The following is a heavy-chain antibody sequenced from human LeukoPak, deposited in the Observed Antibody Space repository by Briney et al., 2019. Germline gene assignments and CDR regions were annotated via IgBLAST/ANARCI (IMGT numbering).Heavy chain of an antibody. CDR3: AREVQYQLHAFDI. J-gene: IGHJ3*02. CDR2: IAYSGDT. CDR1: GGSINNYY. Sequence: SETLSLTCTVSGGSINNYYWSWIRQLPGKGLEWIGYIAYSGDTNYNPSLKSRVTISLDTSKNQFSLNLNSMTAADTAVYYCAREVQYQLHAFDIWGQGTMVTVSS. D-gene: IGHD2-2*01. V-gene: IGHV4-59*01.